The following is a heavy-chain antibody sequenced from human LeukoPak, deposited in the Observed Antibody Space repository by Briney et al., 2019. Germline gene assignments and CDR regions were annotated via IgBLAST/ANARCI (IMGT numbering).Heavy chain of an antibody. V-gene: IGHV1-46*01. J-gene: IGHJ4*02. Sequence: ASVKVSCKASGYTFTGYYMHWVRQAPGQGLEWMGIINPSGGSTSYAQKFQGRVTMTRDTSTSTVYMELSSLRSEDTAVYYCARDWLRGDDLRYSYGPLSDYWGQGTLVTVSS. CDR1: GYTFTGYY. CDR3: ARDWLRGDDLRYSYGPLSDY. CDR2: INPSGGST. D-gene: IGHD5-18*01.